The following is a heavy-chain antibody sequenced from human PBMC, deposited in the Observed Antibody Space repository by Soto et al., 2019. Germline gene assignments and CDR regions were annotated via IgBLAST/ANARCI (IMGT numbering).Heavy chain of an antibody. J-gene: IGHJ4*02. CDR2: INSDETIT. Sequence: GSLRLSCAASGFTFSNYWMHWVRQGPGKGLVWVSRINSDETITSYADSVKGQFTISRDNAKDTLYLQMSSLRVEDTALYYCVCFECGRTAVVTAMEANGYWGQGTLVTVSS. CDR1: GFTFSNYW. V-gene: IGHV3-74*01. CDR3: VCFECGRTAVVTAMEANGY. D-gene: IGHD2-21*02.